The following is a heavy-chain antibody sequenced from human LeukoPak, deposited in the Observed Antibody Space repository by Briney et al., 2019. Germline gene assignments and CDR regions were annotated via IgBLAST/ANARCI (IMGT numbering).Heavy chain of an antibody. CDR2: TIAILDTA. Sequence: SVKVSCKASGGSFSDYSISGVRQAPGQGLEWMGRTIAILDTAHYAQKFQGRFTITADKSKTTVYMELSSLRSDDTAVYYCVRSGYDYDWFDPWGQGTLVTVSS. D-gene: IGHD5-12*01. V-gene: IGHV1-69*08. J-gene: IGHJ5*02. CDR1: GGSFSDYS. CDR3: VRSGYDYDWFDP.